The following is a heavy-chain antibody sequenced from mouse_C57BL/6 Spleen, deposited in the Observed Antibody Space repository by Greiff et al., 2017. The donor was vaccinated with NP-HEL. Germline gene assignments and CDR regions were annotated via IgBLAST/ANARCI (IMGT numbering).Heavy chain of an antibody. CDR3: ARGGYGNYAYAMDY. Sequence: QVHVKQSGAELVRPGSSVKLSCKASGYTFTSYWMHWVKQRPIQGLEWIGNIDPSDSEPHYNQKFKDKATLTVDKSSSTAYMQLSSLTSEDSAVYYCARGGYGNYAYAMDYWGQGTSVTVSS. J-gene: IGHJ4*01. CDR2: IDPSDSEP. V-gene: IGHV1-52*01. D-gene: IGHD2-10*02. CDR1: GYTFTSYW.